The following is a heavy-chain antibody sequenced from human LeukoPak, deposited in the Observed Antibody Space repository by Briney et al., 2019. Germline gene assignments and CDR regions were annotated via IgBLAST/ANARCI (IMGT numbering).Heavy chain of an antibody. CDR1: GFTVSSNY. Sequence: PGGSLRLSCAASGFTVSSNYMSWVRQAPGKGLEWVSVIYSGGSTYYADSVKGRFTISRDNSKNTLYLQMNSLRAEDTAVYYCAKDEEQWLVRILDYWGQGTLVTVSS. V-gene: IGHV3-53*01. J-gene: IGHJ4*02. CDR2: IYSGGST. D-gene: IGHD6-19*01. CDR3: AKDEEQWLVRILDY.